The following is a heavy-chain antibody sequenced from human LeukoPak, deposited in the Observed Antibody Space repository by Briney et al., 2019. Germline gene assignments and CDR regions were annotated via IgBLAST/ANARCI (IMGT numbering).Heavy chain of an antibody. J-gene: IGHJ2*01. Sequence: PGGSLRLSCAASGFTFSDYYMSWIRQAPEKGLEWVSYISSSGSTIYYADSVKDRFTISRDNAKNSLYLQMNSLRAEDTAVYYCAIAPRYSSCWITYWYFDLWGRGTLVTVSS. CDR2: ISSSGSTI. V-gene: IGHV3-11*01. D-gene: IGHD6-13*01. CDR3: AIAPRYSSCWITYWYFDL. CDR1: GFTFSDYY.